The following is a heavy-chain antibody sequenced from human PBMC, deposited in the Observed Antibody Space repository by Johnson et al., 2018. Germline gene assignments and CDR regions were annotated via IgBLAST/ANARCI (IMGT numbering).Heavy chain of an antibody. CDR3: ARELRLNYDFWVGDAFNI. J-gene: IGHJ3*02. V-gene: IGHV3-21*01. CDR1: GFTFSSYS. D-gene: IGHD3-3*01. CDR2: ISSSSSYI. Sequence: EVQLVESGGGLVKPGGSLRLSCAASGFTFSSYSMNWVRQAPGKGLEWVSSISSSSSYIYYADSVKGRFTVSRENAKNSLFLQMNSLGAEDTAVYYCARELRLNYDFWVGDAFNIWGQGTMVTVSS.